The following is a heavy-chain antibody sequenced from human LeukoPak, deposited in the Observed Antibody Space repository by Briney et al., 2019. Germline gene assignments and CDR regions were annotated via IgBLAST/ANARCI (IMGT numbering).Heavy chain of an antibody. CDR2: IYYSGNT. D-gene: IGHD6-13*01. CDR3: ARVVVAAGTTY. J-gene: IGHJ4*02. V-gene: IGHV4-39*07. Sequence: SETLSLTCTVSGGSISSSSYYWGWIRQPPGKGLEWIGSIYYSGNTYYNPSLKSRVTISVDTSKNQFSLKLSSVTAADTAVYYCARVVVAAGTTYWGQGTLVTVSS. CDR1: GGSISSSSYY.